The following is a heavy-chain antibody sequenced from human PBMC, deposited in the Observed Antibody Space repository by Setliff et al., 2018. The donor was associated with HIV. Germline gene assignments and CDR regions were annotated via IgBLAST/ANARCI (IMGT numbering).Heavy chain of an antibody. J-gene: IGHJ4*02. V-gene: IGHV3-23*01. D-gene: IGHD5-18*01. CDR3: AKSGGYSYGYAFDY. CDR1: GFAFDDYG. CDR2: ISGSGGST. Sequence: GGSLRLSCAASGFAFDDYGMSWVRQAPGKGLEWVSAISGSGGSTYYADSVKGRFTISRDNSKNTLYLQMNSLRAEDTAVYYCAKSGGYSYGYAFDYWGQGTLVTVSS.